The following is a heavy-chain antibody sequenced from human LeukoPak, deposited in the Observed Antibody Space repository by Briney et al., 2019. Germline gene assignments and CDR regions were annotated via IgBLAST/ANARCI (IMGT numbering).Heavy chain of an antibody. CDR3: ARGDVVVPAAIAG. V-gene: IGHV4-39*07. Sequence: SETLSLTCTVSGGSISSSSYYWGWIRQPPGKGLEWIGSIYYSGSTYYNPSLKSRVTISVDTSKNQFSLKLSSVTAADTAVYYCARGDVVVPAAIAGWGQGTLVTVSS. D-gene: IGHD2-2*01. CDR2: IYYSGST. CDR1: GGSISSSSYY. J-gene: IGHJ4*02.